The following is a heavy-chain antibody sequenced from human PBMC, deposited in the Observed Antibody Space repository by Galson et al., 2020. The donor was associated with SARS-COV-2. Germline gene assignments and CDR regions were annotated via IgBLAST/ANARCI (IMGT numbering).Heavy chain of an antibody. J-gene: IGHJ6*04. CDR2: INWNGGRT. CDR3: ARGDYYESSGMNV. CDR1: GFTFDDYG. V-gene: IGHV3-20*04. Sequence: GGTLSLSCAASGFTFDDYGMSWVRQAPGTGLEWVSGINWNGGRTGYADSVKGRFTISSDNAKNSLYLQMNSLRAEDTALYYCARGDYYESSGMNVWGKGTTVTISS. D-gene: IGHD3-22*01.